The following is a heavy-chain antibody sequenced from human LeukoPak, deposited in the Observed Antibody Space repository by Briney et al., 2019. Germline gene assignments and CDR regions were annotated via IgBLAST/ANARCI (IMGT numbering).Heavy chain of an antibody. J-gene: IGHJ4*02. D-gene: IGHD6-19*01. CDR2: INHSGST. Sequence: PSETLSLTCAVYGGSFSDYYWSWIRQPPGKGLEWIGEINHSGSTNHNPSLKSRVTMSVDTSKNQFSLKLSSVTAADTAVYYCASGAVAGTVDYWGQGTLVTVSS. CDR1: GGSFSDYY. V-gene: IGHV4-34*01. CDR3: ASGAVAGTVDY.